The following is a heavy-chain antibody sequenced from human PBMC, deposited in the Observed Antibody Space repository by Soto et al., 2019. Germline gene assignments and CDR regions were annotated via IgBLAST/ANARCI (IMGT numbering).Heavy chain of an antibody. CDR3: ARGRWLGKKQYYFDY. Sequence: ASVKVSCKASGYTFTSYGISWVRQAPGQGLEWMGWISAYNGNTNYAQKLQGRVTITADESTSTAYMELSSLRSEDTAVYYCARGRWLGKKQYYFDYWGQGTLVTVSS. CDR1: GYTFTSYG. D-gene: IGHD3-10*01. J-gene: IGHJ4*02. CDR2: ISAYNGNT. V-gene: IGHV1-18*01.